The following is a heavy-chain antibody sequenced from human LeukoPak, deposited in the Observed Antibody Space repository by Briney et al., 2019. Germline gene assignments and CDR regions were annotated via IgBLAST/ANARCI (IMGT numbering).Heavy chain of an antibody. J-gene: IGHJ4*02. CDR3: ARAQTYGDSRLLLDY. CDR2: INWNGGST. Sequence: GGSLRLSCAASGFTFSDYYMSWVRQAPGKGLEWVSGINWNGGSTGYADSVEGRFTIFRDNAKNSQYLQMNSLRVEDTALYYCARAQTYGDSRLLLDYWGQGTLVTVSS. CDR1: GFTFSDYY. V-gene: IGHV3-20*04. D-gene: IGHD4-17*01.